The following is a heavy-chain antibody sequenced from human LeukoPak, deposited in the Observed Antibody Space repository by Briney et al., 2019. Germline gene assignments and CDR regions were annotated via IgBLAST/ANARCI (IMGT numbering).Heavy chain of an antibody. CDR2: IHPSGGGT. D-gene: IGHD5-18*01. Sequence: VASVKISSKASGYTFTDYYMYWVRQAPGQGPECMGVIHPSGGGTTYAQKFQGRVTLTKDTATSTVYIELSSLRSDDTAVYYCARMAMDPAMVTNFFDLWGQGTLLIVSA. J-gene: IGHJ4*02. CDR3: ARMAMDPAMVTNFFDL. CDR1: GYTFTDYY. V-gene: IGHV1-46*01.